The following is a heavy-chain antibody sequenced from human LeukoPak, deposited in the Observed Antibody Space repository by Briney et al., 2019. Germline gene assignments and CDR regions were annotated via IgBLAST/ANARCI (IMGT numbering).Heavy chain of an antibody. D-gene: IGHD3-10*01. CDR1: GFTFSSYS. CDR2: ISSSISDI. CDR3: AREETAMVFDP. J-gene: IGHJ5*02. V-gene: IGHV3-21*01. Sequence: GGTLRLSCAASGFTFSSYSMNWVRQAPGKGLEWVSSISSSISDIYYADSVKGRFTISRDNAKNSLYLQMNSLRAEDTAVYYCAREETAMVFDPWGQGTLVTVSS.